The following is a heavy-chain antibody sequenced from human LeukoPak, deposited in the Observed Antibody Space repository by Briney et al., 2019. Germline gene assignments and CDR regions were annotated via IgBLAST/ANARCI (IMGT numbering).Heavy chain of an antibody. CDR3: AKGKETRGTSWFDP. CDR1: GFTFSSYG. Sequence: GGSLRLSCAASGFTFSSYGMSWVRQAPGKGLEWVSAISDSGGSTYYADSVKGRFTISRDNSKNTLFLQMKSLRAEDSAVYYCAKGKETRGTSWFDPWGQGTLVTVSS. V-gene: IGHV3-23*01. J-gene: IGHJ5*02. D-gene: IGHD2-15*01. CDR2: ISDSGGST.